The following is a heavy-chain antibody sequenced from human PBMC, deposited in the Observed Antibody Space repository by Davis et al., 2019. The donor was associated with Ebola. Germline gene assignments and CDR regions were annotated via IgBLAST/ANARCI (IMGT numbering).Heavy chain of an antibody. CDR2: ISSSSSYI. CDR1: GFTFSSYS. CDR3: TLLQEHL. V-gene: IGHV3-21*01. Sequence: GESLKISCAASGFTFSSYSMNWVRQAPGKGLEWVSSISSSSSYIYYADSAKGRFTISRDNAKNSLFLQMNSLHQGPIGLPPGTLLQEHLWG. J-gene: IGHJ6*01.